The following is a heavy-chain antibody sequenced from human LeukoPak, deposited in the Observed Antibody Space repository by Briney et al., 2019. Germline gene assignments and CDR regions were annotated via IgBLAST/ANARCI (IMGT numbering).Heavy chain of an antibody. J-gene: IGHJ4*02. CDR1: GFTFTNYW. CDR2: IKQDGSEK. CDR3: AKGGGVADH. D-gene: IGHD2-8*01. V-gene: IGHV3-7*01. Sequence: GGSLRLSCAASGFTFTNYWMSWVRQAPGKGLEWVANIKQDGSEKYYVDSVKGRFTISRDNAKNLSYLQMNSLRVEDTAVYYCAKGGGVADHWGQGTLVTVSS.